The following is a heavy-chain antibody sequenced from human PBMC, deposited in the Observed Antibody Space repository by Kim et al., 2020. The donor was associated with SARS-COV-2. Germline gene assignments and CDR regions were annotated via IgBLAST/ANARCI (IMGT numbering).Heavy chain of an antibody. D-gene: IGHD5-12*01. Sequence: TLSLTCTVSGGSISSYYWSWIRQPPGKGLEWIGYIYYSGSTNYNPSLKSRVTISVDTSKNQFSLKLSSVTAADTAVYYCAREGATRNFDYWGQGTLVT. J-gene: IGHJ4*02. CDR1: GGSISSYY. CDR2: IYYSGST. CDR3: AREGATRNFDY. V-gene: IGHV4-59*01.